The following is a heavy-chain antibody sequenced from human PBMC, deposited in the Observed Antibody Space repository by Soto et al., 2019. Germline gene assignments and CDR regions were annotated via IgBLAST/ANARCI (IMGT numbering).Heavy chain of an antibody. J-gene: IGHJ5*02. CDR3: ARGAFAYCSGGSCYLNWFDP. V-gene: IGHV4-59*01. Sequence: SETLSLTCTVSGGSISSYYWSWIRQPPGKGLEWIGYIYYSGSTNYNPSLKSRVTISVDTSKNQFSLKLSSVTAADTAVYYCARGAFAYCSGGSCYLNWFDPWGQGTLVTVSS. D-gene: IGHD2-15*01. CDR2: IYYSGST. CDR1: GGSISSYY.